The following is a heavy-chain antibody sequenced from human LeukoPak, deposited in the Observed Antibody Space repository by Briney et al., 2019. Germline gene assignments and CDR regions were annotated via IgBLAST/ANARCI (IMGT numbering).Heavy chain of an antibody. CDR2: IRYDGSNK. CDR1: GFTFSSYG. Sequence: GGSLRLSCAASGFTFSSYGMHWVRQAPGKGLEWVAFIRYDGSNKYYADSVKGRFTISRDNSKYTLYLQMNSLRAEDTAVYYCAKDRRITRSSFYFDYWGQGTLVTVSS. V-gene: IGHV3-30*02. J-gene: IGHJ4*02. CDR3: AKDRRITRSSFYFDY. D-gene: IGHD6-13*01.